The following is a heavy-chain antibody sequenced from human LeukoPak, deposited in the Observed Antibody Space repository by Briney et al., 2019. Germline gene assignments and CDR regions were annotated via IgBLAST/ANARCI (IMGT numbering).Heavy chain of an antibody. V-gene: IGHV3-23*01. CDR2: ISGSGGST. CDR3: AKGGYQLPFGAFDI. Sequence: GGSLRLSCAASGFTFRSYAMSWVRQAPGKGLEWVSGISGSGGSTNYADSVKGRFTISRDTSKNTLYLQMNSLRAEDTAIYYCAKGGYQLPFGAFDIWGQGTVVTVSS. CDR1: GFTFRSYA. J-gene: IGHJ3*02. D-gene: IGHD6-13*01.